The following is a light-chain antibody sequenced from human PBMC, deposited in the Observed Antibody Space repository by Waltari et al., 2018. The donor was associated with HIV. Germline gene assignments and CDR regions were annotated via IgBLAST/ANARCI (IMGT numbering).Light chain of an antibody. CDR1: QSVSNTY. Sequence: EIVFTQSPGIMSLSPGEKATLSCRASQSVSNTYLAWYQQKPGQAPRLLIYAASIRATGIPDRFSGSGSGTGFTLTISRVEPEDFAVYYCQQYAMSPGTFGQGTKVEIK. V-gene: IGKV3-20*01. CDR3: QQYAMSPGT. CDR2: AAS. J-gene: IGKJ1*01.